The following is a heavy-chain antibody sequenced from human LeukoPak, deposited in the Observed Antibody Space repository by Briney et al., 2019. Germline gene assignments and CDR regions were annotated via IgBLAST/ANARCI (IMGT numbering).Heavy chain of an antibody. V-gene: IGHV4-34*01. J-gene: IGHJ6*04. CDR2: INHSGST. CDR1: GGSFSGYY. D-gene: IGHD6-19*01. Sequence: SETLSLTCAVYGGSFSGYYWSWIRQPPGKGLEWIGEINHSGSTNYNPSLKSRVTISVDTSKNQFSLKLSSVTAAATAVYYCARGVLGYSSGWPYYYYYGMDVWGKGTTVTVSS. CDR3: ARGVLGYSSGWPYYYYYGMDV.